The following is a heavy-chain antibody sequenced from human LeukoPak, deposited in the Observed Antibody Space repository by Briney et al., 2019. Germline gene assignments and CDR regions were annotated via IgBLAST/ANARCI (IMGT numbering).Heavy chain of an antibody. V-gene: IGHV4-30-2*01. CDR1: GGSVSSGAYY. Sequence: SETLSLTCTVSGGSVSSGAYYWSWIRQPPGKGLEWIGYIYHSGSTYYNSSLKSRVTISVDRSKNQFSLKLSSVTAADTAVYYCARQNTANIAAAASPLMDGFDPWGQGTLVTVSS. CDR2: IYHSGST. CDR3: ARQNTANIAAAASPLMDGFDP. D-gene: IGHD6-13*01. J-gene: IGHJ5*02.